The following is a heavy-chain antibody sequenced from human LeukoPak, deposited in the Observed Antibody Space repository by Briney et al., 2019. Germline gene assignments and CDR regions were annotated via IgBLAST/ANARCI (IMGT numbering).Heavy chain of an antibody. CDR3: ARDGGYNGGASDY. J-gene: IGHJ4*02. V-gene: IGHV4-38-2*02. D-gene: IGHD5-24*01. Sequence: SETLSLTCTVSGYSISSGYYWGWIRQPPGKGLEWIGSIYPSGSTYYNPSLKSRVTISVDTSKNQFSLSLTSVTAADTAVYYCARDGGYNGGASDYWGQGTLVTVSS. CDR2: IYPSGST. CDR1: GYSISSGYY.